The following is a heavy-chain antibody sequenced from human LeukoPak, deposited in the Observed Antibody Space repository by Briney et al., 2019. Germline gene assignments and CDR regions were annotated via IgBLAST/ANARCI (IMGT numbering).Heavy chain of an antibody. V-gene: IGHV3-33*08. Sequence: GGSLRLSCAASGFTFSSYAMHWVRQAPGKGLEWVAAIWYDGSNEYYADSVKGRFTISRDNSKNTLYLQMNSLRAEDTAVYYCARDTFSIVRGVNYGMGVWGQGTTVTGS. CDR2: IWYDGSNE. CDR1: GFTFSSYA. J-gene: IGHJ6*02. D-gene: IGHD3-10*01. CDR3: ARDTFSIVRGVNYGMGV.